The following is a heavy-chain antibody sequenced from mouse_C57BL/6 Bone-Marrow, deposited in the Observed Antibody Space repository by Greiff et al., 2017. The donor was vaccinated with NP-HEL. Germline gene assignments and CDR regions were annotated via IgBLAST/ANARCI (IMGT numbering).Heavy chain of an antibody. CDR1: GYTFTSYG. CDR2: IYPRSGNT. V-gene: IGHV1-81*01. Sequence: VMLVESGAELARPGASVKLSCKASGYTFTSYGISWVKQRTGQGLEWIGEIYPRSGNTYYNEKFKGKATLTADKSSSTAYMELRSLTSEDSAVYFCANWDVWFAYWGQGTLVTVSA. J-gene: IGHJ3*01. CDR3: ANWDVWFAY. D-gene: IGHD4-1*01.